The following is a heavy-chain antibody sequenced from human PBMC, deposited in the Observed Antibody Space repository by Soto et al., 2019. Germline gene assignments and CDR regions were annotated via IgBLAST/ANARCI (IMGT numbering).Heavy chain of an antibody. CDR1: GYTFTSYG. V-gene: IGHV1-18*01. J-gene: IGHJ4*02. CDR3: ARDSGIAAADAY. CDR2: ISAYNGNT. Sequence: ASVKVSCKAAGYTFTSYGISWVRQAPGQGLEWMGWISAYNGNTKYAQKLQGRVTMSTDTSTSTAYMELRSLRSDDTAVYYCARDSGIAAADAYWGQGTLVTVSS. D-gene: IGHD6-13*01.